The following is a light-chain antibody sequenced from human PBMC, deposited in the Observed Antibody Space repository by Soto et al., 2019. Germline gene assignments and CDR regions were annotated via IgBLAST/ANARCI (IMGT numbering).Light chain of an antibody. CDR2: EVA. Sequence: QSALTQPASVSGSPGQSITISCTGTSSDVGGYKFVSWYQHHPGKAPKLMIYEVAVRPSGISNRFSGSKSGNTASLTISGLQAEDEAHYYCSSYTGTSSYVLFGGWTKVTVL. CDR3: SSYTGTSSYVL. V-gene: IGLV2-14*01. CDR1: SSDVGGYKF. J-gene: IGLJ2*01.